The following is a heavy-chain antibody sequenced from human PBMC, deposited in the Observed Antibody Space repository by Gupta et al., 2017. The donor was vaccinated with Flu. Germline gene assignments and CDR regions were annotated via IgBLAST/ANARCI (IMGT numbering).Heavy chain of an antibody. CDR3: ARIVVPSAIENYFYYIDV. CDR1: GGTISSGDYY. CDR2: IYDSGST. Sequence: QVQLQESGPGLVKPSQTLSVTCSVSGGTISSGDYYWTWIRQPPGKGLEWIGYIYDSGSTFYNPSLKSRIIMSADTSKNQFSLRLSSVTAAETAVYYCARIVVPSAIENYFYYIDVWGKGTAVTVSS. J-gene: IGHJ6*03. D-gene: IGHD2-2*02. V-gene: IGHV4-30-4*08.